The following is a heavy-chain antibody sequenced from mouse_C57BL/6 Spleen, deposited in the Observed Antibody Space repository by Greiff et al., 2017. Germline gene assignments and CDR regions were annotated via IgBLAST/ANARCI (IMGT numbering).Heavy chain of an antibody. Sequence: EVQLVESGGGLVKPGGSLKLSCAASGFTFSDYGMHWVRQAPEKGLEWVAYISSGSSTIYYADTVKGRFTISRDNAKNTLFLQMTSLRSEDTAMYYCASGYGSRYYYAMDYWGQGTSVTVSS. V-gene: IGHV5-17*01. CDR1: GFTFSDYG. J-gene: IGHJ4*01. D-gene: IGHD1-1*01. CDR2: ISSGSSTI. CDR3: ASGYGSRYYYAMDY.